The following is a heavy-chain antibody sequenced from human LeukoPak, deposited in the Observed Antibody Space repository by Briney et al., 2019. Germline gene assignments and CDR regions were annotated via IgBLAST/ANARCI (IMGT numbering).Heavy chain of an antibody. Sequence: GGSLRLSCAASGFTFSYYWMNWVRQAPGKGLEWVASIKGDGSEKYYVDSVEGRFTISRDNAKNSLYLQMNSLRAEDTAVFYCARGLSSPGLDHWGLGTLVTVSS. CDR1: GFTFSYYW. J-gene: IGHJ4*02. V-gene: IGHV3-7*05. D-gene: IGHD6-6*01. CDR3: ARGLSSPGLDH. CDR2: IKGDGSEK.